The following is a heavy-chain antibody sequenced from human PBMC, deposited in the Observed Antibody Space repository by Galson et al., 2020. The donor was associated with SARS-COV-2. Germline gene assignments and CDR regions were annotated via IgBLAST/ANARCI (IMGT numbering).Heavy chain of an antibody. D-gene: IGHD1-26*01. CDR1: GYKFDIYG. V-gene: IGHV1-18*01. CDR3: ARDQPGVASGANDYNHCLDV. CDR2: ISGYNFNT. J-gene: IGHJ6*02. Sequence: ASVKVSCKASGYKFDIYGISWVRQAPGQGLAWMGWISGYNFNTHYAQKFQGRVTMTTDTSTSTAYMELGSLRSDDTAVYYCARDQPGVASGANDYNHCLDVWGQGTTVTVSS.